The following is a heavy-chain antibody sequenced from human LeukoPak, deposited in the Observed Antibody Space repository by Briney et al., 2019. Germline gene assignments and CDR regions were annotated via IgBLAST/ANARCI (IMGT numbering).Heavy chain of an antibody. CDR2: ISADGDST. V-gene: IGHV3-23*01. Sequence: GGSLRLSCAASGFTFRSYAMNWVRQAPGKGLEWVSAISADGDSTYYADSVKGRFTISRDNSKNTLYLQMSSLRPGDTAVYYCAKKRYRTRSPCHDFAYWGQGTLVTVSS. CDR3: AKKRYRTRSPCHDFAY. CDR1: GFTFRSYA. D-gene: IGHD2-8*01. J-gene: IGHJ4*02.